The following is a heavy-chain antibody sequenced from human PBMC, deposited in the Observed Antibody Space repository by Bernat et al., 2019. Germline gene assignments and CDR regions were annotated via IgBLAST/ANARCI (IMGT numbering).Heavy chain of an antibody. CDR3: AEDQCRYRSSTSWSESWFDP. CDR1: GFTFSSFA. Sequence: EVQLLESGGGLVQPGGSLRLSCAASGFTFSSFAMSWVRQAPGKGLEWVSGISGSGGSTSYADSVQGRFTISRDSSKNTLYLQMNSLRAEDTAVYYCAEDQCRYRSSTSWSESWFDPWGQGTLVTVSS. J-gene: IGHJ5*02. CDR2: ISGSGGST. V-gene: IGHV3-23*01. D-gene: IGHD2-2*01.